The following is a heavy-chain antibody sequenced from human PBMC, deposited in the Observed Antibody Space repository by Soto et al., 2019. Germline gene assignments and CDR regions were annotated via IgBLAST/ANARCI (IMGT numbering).Heavy chain of an antibody. V-gene: IGHV3-30*03. CDR1: GFTFNSHG. CDR2: ISYEGSNN. D-gene: IGHD2-2*01. J-gene: IGHJ6*02. Sequence: QVQLVEAGGGVVQPGRSLRLSCGASGFTFNSHGMHWVSQAPGKGLEWVAVISYEGSNNFYAESVKGRFTISRDNSKNTLYLQMNSLRREDTAVYYCARGAEYQLLSRDYFYGMDVWGQGTTVTVSS. CDR3: ARGAEYQLLSRDYFYGMDV.